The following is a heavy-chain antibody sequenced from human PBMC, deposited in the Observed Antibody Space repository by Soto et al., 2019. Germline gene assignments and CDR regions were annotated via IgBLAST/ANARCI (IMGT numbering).Heavy chain of an antibody. CDR2: INGDGSST. Sequence: GSLRLSCAASGFTFSSFWMHWVRQAPGKGLLWVSHINGDGSSTSYADSVKGRFTISRDSAKNTLYLQMNSLRADDAALYYCAREAAENVGTFDIWGQGTMVTV. J-gene: IGHJ3*02. CDR3: AREAAENVGTFDI. V-gene: IGHV3-74*01. D-gene: IGHD6-25*01. CDR1: GFTFSSFW.